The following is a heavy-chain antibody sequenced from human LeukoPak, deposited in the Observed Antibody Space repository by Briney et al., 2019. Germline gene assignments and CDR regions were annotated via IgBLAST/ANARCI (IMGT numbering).Heavy chain of an antibody. CDR3: ARRNTADASIDF. J-gene: IGHJ4*02. Sequence: SETLSLTCTVSGGSIIGHWWSWIRQPPGKGLEWIGDIFYSGGSTNYNPSLKSRLTMSLDTSKNQFSLKPTSVTAADTAMYYCARRNTADASIDFWGQGTLVTASS. CDR2: IFYSGGST. CDR1: GGSIIGHW. D-gene: IGHD2/OR15-2a*01. V-gene: IGHV4-59*08.